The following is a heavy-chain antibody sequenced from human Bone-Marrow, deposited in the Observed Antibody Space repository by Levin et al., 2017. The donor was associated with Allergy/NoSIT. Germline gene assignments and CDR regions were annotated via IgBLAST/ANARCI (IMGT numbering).Heavy chain of an antibody. CDR2: INAGTGNT. CDR3: ARIFHKGPYDEKRGYYY. V-gene: IGHV1-3*01. Sequence: PGESLKISCKGTGYIFRSYAIHWVRQAPGQGLEWMGWINAGTGNTKYSQKFQGRVNMTSDTSASTAHMELSSLRSEDTAVYYCARIFHKGPYDEKRGYYYWGQGALVTVSS. CDR1: GYIFRSYA. D-gene: IGHD3-16*01. J-gene: IGHJ4*02.